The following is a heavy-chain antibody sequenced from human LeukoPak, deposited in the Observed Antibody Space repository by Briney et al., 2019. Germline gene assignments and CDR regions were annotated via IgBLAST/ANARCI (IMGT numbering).Heavy chain of an antibody. Sequence: PGGSLRLSCAASGFTFSSYAMSWVRQAPGKGLEWVSAISGSGGSTYYADSVKGRFTISRDNSKNTLYLQMNSLRAEDTAVYYCARAPATRTAVTIFGVVTTYDAFDIWGQGTMVTVSS. CDR1: GFTFSSYA. J-gene: IGHJ3*02. D-gene: IGHD3-3*01. CDR2: ISGSGGST. V-gene: IGHV3-23*01. CDR3: ARAPATRTAVTIFGVVTTYDAFDI.